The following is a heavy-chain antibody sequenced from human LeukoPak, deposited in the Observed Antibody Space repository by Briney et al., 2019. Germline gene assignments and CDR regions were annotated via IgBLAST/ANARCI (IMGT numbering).Heavy chain of an antibody. J-gene: IGHJ4*02. Sequence: GGSLRLSCAASGFTFSSYGMHWVRQAPGKGLEWVAVISYDGSNKYYADSVKGRFTISRDNSKNTLYLQMNSLRAEDTAVYYCAKEKDTAMVTPIDYWGQGTLVTVSS. V-gene: IGHV3-30*18. CDR2: ISYDGSNK. D-gene: IGHD5-18*01. CDR3: AKEKDTAMVTPIDY. CDR1: GFTFSSYG.